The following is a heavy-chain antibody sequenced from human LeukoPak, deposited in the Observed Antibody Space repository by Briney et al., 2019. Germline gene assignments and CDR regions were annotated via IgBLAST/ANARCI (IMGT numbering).Heavy chain of an antibody. CDR1: GFTFSSYA. CDR3: AKSVAIYFYYGLDV. Sequence: PGRSLRLSCAASGFTFSSYAMSWVRQTPGKGLEWASAISGSGGSTYYADSVKGRFTISRDNSKNTLFLQMNSLRAEDTAPYYCAKSVAIYFYYGLDVWGQGTTVAVSS. J-gene: IGHJ6*02. D-gene: IGHD3-3*01. CDR2: ISGSGGST. V-gene: IGHV3-23*01.